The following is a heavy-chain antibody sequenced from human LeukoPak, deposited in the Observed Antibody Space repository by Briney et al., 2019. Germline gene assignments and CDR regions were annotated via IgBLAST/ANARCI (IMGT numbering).Heavy chain of an antibody. Sequence: GGSLRLSCAASGFTFSNFGMHWVRQAPGKGLEWVAFIRYDGSNKYYADSVKGRFTISRDNSKNTLYLQMNSLRAEDTAVYYCAKDFRVVVAATFDYWGQGTLVTVSS. D-gene: IGHD2-15*01. CDR1: GFTFSNFG. J-gene: IGHJ4*02. CDR2: IRYDGSNK. V-gene: IGHV3-30*02. CDR3: AKDFRVVVAATFDY.